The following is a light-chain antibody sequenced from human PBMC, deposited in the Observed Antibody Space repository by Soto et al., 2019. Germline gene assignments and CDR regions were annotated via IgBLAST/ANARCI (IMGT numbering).Light chain of an antibody. CDR3: SSYAGNNKL. CDR2: EVS. J-gene: IGLJ2*01. CDR1: SSDVGGYNY. V-gene: IGLV2-8*01. Sequence: QSALTQPPSASGSPGQSVAISCTGTSSDVGGYNYVSWYQQHPGKAPKLIIYEVSQRPSGVPDRFSGSKSGNTASLTVSGLQAEDEANYYCSSYAGNNKLFGGGTKVTVL.